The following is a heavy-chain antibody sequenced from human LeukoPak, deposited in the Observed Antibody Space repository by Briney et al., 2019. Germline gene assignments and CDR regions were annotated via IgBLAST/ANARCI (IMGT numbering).Heavy chain of an antibody. V-gene: IGHV3-64*01. CDR3: ASSYCSGGSCYSGWFDP. CDR1: GFTLSSYA. CDR2: ISSNGGST. D-gene: IGHD2-15*01. J-gene: IGHJ5*02. Sequence: GGSLRLSCAASGFTLSSYAMHWVRQAPGKGLEYVSAISSNGGSTYYANSVKGRFTISRDNSKNTLYLQMGSLRAEDMAVYYCASSYCSGGSCYSGWFDPWGQGTLVTVSS.